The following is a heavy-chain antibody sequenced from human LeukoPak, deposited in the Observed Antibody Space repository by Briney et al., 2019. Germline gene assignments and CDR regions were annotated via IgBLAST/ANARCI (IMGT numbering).Heavy chain of an antibody. Sequence: GGSLRLSCAASGFTFSSYAMHWVRQAPGKGLEWVAVISYDGSNKYYADSVKGRFTISRDNSKNTLYLQMNSLRAEDTAVYYCARGYCSSTSCYGMGVWGQGTTVTVSS. CDR2: ISYDGSNK. V-gene: IGHV3-30-3*01. D-gene: IGHD2-2*01. J-gene: IGHJ6*02. CDR1: GFTFSSYA. CDR3: ARGYCSSTSCYGMGV.